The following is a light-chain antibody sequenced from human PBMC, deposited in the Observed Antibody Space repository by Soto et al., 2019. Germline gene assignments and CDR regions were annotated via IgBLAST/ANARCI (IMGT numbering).Light chain of an antibody. CDR3: QSYGSSPPYA. CDR2: GSS. V-gene: IGKV3-20*01. Sequence: EIVLTQSPGTLSLSPGERATLSCRASQTVSGNYLAWYQQKPRQSPRLLIYGSSDRSTAIPDRFRGSGSGTDFTLAITRVEPEDFAVSYCQSYGSSPPYAFGHGTKLEIK. J-gene: IGKJ2*01. CDR1: QTVSGNY.